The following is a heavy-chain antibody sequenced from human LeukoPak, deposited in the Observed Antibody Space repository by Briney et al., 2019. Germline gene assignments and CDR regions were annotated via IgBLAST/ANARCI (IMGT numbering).Heavy chain of an antibody. Sequence: GGSLRLSCAASGFTFSDYYMSWIRQVPGKGLEWVSYIGRSGTTIHYADSVKGRFTISWDNAKNSLYLQMNSLRAEDTAVYYCARGTMFPYYFDYWGQGTLVTVSS. CDR2: IGRSGTTI. CDR1: GFTFSDYY. V-gene: IGHV3-11*04. J-gene: IGHJ4*02. D-gene: IGHD3-10*02. CDR3: ARGTMFPYYFDY.